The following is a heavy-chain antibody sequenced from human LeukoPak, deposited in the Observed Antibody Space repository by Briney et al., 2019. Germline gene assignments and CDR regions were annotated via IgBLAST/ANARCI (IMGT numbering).Heavy chain of an antibody. J-gene: IGHJ4*02. CDR3: SRIATTDPYYFDY. V-gene: IGHV3-53*01. Sequence: GGSLRLSCAASGLTVSSNYMSWVRQAPGKGLEWVSVLYSGGSTYYADSVKGRFTISRDNSKNTLYLQMNSLRAEDTAVYYCSRIATTDPYYFDYWGQGTLVTVSS. CDR2: LYSGGST. D-gene: IGHD4-17*01. CDR1: GLTVSSNY.